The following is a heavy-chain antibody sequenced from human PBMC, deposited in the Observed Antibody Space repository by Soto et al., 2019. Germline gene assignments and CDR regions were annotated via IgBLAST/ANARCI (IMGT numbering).Heavy chain of an antibody. CDR2: ISAYNGNT. CDR3: ARVPYSSGWYNWFDP. V-gene: IGHV1-18*01. J-gene: IGHJ5*02. CDR1: GYTFTSYG. D-gene: IGHD6-19*01. Sequence: GASVKVSCKASGYTFTSYGSSWVRQAPGQGLEWMGWISAYNGNTNYAQKLQGRVTMTTDTSTSTAYMELRSLRSDDTAVYYCARVPYSSGWYNWFDPWGQGTLVTVSS.